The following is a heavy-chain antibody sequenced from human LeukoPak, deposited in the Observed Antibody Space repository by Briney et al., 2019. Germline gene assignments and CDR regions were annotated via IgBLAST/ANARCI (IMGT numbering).Heavy chain of an antibody. CDR1: GGSISSFY. CDR2: IYPTGST. J-gene: IGHJ4*02. CDR3: ARAAEYSSGRYLFDY. Sequence: SETLSLTCTVSGGSISSFYWTWIRQPARKGLEWIGRIYPTGSTNYNPSLKSRVTMSVDTSKNQFSLKLSSVTAADTAMYYCARAAEYSSGRYLFDYWGQENMVTVSA. D-gene: IGHD6-19*01. V-gene: IGHV4-4*07.